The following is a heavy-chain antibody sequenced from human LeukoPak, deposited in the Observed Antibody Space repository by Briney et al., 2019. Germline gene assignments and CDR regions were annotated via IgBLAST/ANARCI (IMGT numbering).Heavy chain of an antibody. Sequence: SETLSLTCTVSGGSISSSSYYWGWIRQPPGKGLEWIGSIYYSGSTNYNPSLKSRVTISVDTSKNQFSLKLSSVTAADTAVYYCARVRNYYDSSGYYQGDAFDIWGQGTMVTVSS. CDR3: ARVRNYYDSSGYYQGDAFDI. CDR2: IYYSGST. D-gene: IGHD3-22*01. V-gene: IGHV4-39*07. J-gene: IGHJ3*02. CDR1: GGSISSSSYY.